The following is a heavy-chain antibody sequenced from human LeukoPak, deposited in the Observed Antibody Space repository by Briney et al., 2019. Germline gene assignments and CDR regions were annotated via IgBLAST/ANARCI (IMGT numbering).Heavy chain of an antibody. V-gene: IGHV3-48*04. Sequence: GGSLRLSCAASGFTFSTSSMNWVRQAPGKGLEWVSYISSSSNTIYYADSVKGRFTISRDNAKNSLYLQMNSLRAEDTAVYYCARGDYGDHHYYYYYAMDVWGQGTTVTVSS. J-gene: IGHJ6*02. D-gene: IGHD4-17*01. CDR2: ISSSSNTI. CDR1: GFTFSTSS. CDR3: ARGDYGDHHYYYYYAMDV.